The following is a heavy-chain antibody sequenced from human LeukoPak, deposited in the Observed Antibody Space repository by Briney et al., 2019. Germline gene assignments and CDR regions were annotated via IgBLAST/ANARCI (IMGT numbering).Heavy chain of an antibody. V-gene: IGHV1-69*05. CDR1: GGTFSSYA. Sequence: LVKVSCKASGGTFSSYAISWVRQAPGQGLEWMGGIIPIFGTANYAQKFQGRVTITTDESTSTAYMELSSLRSEDTAVYYCALGRTPDIFDYWGQGTLVTVSS. CDR3: ALGRTPDIFDY. J-gene: IGHJ4*02. CDR2: IIPIFGTA.